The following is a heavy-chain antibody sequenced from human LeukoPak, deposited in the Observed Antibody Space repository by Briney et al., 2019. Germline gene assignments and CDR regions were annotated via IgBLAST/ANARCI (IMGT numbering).Heavy chain of an antibody. V-gene: IGHV3-66*01. CDR3: ARDEYGDYYFDY. J-gene: IGHJ4*02. CDR2: IYSGGST. Sequence: GGSLRLSCAASGFTVSSNYMSWVRQAPGKGLEWVSVIYSGGSTYYADSVKGRFTISRDNSKNTLYLQMNSLRAEDTAVYYCARDEYGDYYFDYWGRGTLVAVSS. CDR1: GFTVSSNY. D-gene: IGHD4-17*01.